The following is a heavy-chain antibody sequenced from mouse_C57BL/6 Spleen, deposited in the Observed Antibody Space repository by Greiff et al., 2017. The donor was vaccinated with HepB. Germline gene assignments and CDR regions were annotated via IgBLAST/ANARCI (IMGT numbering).Heavy chain of an antibody. V-gene: IGHV5-17*01. CDR1: GFTFSDYG. J-gene: IGHJ1*03. CDR2: ISSGSSTI. CDR3: ARGYYYGSSPHWYFDV. Sequence: EVKLVESGGGLVKPGGSLKLSCAASGFTFSDYGMHWVRQAPEKGLEWVAYISSGSSTIYYADTVKGRFTISRDNAKNTLFLQMTSLRSEDTAMYYCARGYYYGSSPHWYFDVWGTGTTVTVSS. D-gene: IGHD1-1*01.